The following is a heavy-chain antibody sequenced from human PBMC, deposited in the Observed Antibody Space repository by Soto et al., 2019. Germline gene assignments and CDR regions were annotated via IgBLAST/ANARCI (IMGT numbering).Heavy chain of an antibody. CDR2: IYYSGST. J-gene: IGHJ4*02. D-gene: IGHD3-9*01. Sequence: SETLSLTCTVSGGSTNGYYWSWIRQPPGKGLEWIGYIYYSGSTKYNPSLRSRVTMSVDTSKNQFSLKLTSVTAADTAVYYCARVGERWQYIDWFYYLDYWGQGTRVTSPQ. CDR1: GGSTNGYY. CDR3: ARVGERWQYIDWFYYLDY. V-gene: IGHV4-59*01.